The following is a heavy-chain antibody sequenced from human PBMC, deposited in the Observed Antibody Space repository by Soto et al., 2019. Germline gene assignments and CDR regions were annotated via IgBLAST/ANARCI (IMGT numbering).Heavy chain of an antibody. J-gene: IGHJ6*02. CDR2: ISTYNGHT. CDR1: GEAFPNYG. Sequence: GASAMVSCKDSGEAFPNYGINWVRQAPGQGLEWMGWISTYNGHTTSAQKLQGRVTMTTDTSTSTAYMELRCLRSDDMAVYYCARDWGPQSPDFGMLVRRRGPPVTV. V-gene: IGHV1-18*03. D-gene: IGHD3-16*01. CDR3: ARDWGPQSPDFGMLV.